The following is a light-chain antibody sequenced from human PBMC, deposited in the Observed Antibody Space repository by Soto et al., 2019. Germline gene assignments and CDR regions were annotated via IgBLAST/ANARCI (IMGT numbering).Light chain of an antibody. J-gene: IGKJ4*02. Sequence: EIELTQSPATLSLSPGERATLSCRASQSISSYLAWYQQKPGQAPRLLIYDASNRATGIPARFSGSGSGTDFTLTISSLEPEDFAVYYCQHHSNWPLTFGGGTKVEIK. CDR2: DAS. V-gene: IGKV3-11*01. CDR3: QHHSNWPLT. CDR1: QSISSY.